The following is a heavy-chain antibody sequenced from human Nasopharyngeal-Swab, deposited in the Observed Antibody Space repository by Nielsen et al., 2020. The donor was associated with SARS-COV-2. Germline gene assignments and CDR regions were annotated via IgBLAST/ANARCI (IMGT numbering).Heavy chain of an antibody. CDR3: ARYDDYYDSSGYAY. D-gene: IGHD3-22*01. V-gene: IGHV3-23*01. CDR2: ISGSGGST. CDR1: GFTFSSYA. Sequence: GEYLKISCTASGFTFSSYAMSWVRQAPGKGLEWASVISGSGGSTYYADSVKGRFTISRDNSKNTLYLQMNSLRAEDTAVYYCARYDDYYDSSGYAYWGQGTLVTVSS. J-gene: IGHJ4*02.